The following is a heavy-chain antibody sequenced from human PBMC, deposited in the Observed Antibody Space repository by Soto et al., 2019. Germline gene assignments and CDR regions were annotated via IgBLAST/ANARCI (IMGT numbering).Heavy chain of an antibody. J-gene: IGHJ5*02. Sequence: QLQLQESGPGLVKPSETLSLTCTVSGGSISSRGSYWGWIRQPPGKGLEWIGTIYYSGSTYYNPSLKSRVTISVDTSKNQSSLKRSSGTAADTAVYYCATSNWFDPWGQGTRVTVSS. CDR1: GGSISSRGSY. CDR3: ATSNWFDP. CDR2: IYYSGST. V-gene: IGHV4-39*01.